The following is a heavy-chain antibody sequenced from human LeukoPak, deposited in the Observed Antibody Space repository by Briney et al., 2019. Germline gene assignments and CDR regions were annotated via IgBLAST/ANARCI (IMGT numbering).Heavy chain of an antibody. CDR1: GFTFSSYA. D-gene: IGHD5-12*01. V-gene: IGHV3-30*04. Sequence: PGGSLRLSCAASGFTFSSYAMSWVRQAPGKGLEWVAVISYDGSNKYYADSVKGRFTISRDNSKNTLYLQMNSLRAEDTAVYYCARDSGYDLIYFDYWGQGTLVTVSS. CDR2: ISYDGSNK. J-gene: IGHJ4*02. CDR3: ARDSGYDLIYFDY.